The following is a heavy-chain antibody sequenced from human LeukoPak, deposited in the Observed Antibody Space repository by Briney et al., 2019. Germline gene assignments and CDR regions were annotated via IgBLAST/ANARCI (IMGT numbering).Heavy chain of an antibody. CDR3: AKVGGYNLPIDY. V-gene: IGHV3-48*03. CDR2: ISSSGSTI. D-gene: IGHD5-24*01. Sequence: GGSLRLSCAASGFTFSSYEMNWVRQAPGKGLEWVSYISSSGSTIYYADSVKGRFTISRDNAKNTLYLQMNSLRADDTAVYYCAKVGGYNLPIDYWGQGTLVTVSS. J-gene: IGHJ4*02. CDR1: GFTFSSYE.